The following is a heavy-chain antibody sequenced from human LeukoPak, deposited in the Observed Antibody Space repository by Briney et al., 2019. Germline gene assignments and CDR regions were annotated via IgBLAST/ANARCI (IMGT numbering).Heavy chain of an antibody. D-gene: IGHD3-22*01. CDR3: VRHNYDSSGYYRWLGY. CDR2: ISHSGST. J-gene: IGHJ4*02. Sequence: SETLSLTCAVYGGSFSGYYWSWIRQPPGKGLEWIGEISHSGSTNYNPSLKSRATISVDTSKNQFSLKLSSVTAADTAVYYCVRHNYDSSGYYRWLGYWGQGTLVTVSS. CDR1: GGSFSGYY. V-gene: IGHV4-34*01.